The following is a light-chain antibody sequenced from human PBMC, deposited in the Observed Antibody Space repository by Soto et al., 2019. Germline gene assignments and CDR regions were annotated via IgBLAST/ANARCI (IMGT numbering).Light chain of an antibody. J-gene: IGKJ5*01. Sequence: DIQMTQSPSTLSASVGDRVTITCRASQSISTWLAWYQQRPGKAPKPLMYDVSSLESGVPSRFSGSGSGTEFTLTISSLQPDDFATYYCQQYNSYPITFGQGTRLEIK. CDR2: DVS. CDR3: QQYNSYPIT. CDR1: QSISTW. V-gene: IGKV1-5*01.